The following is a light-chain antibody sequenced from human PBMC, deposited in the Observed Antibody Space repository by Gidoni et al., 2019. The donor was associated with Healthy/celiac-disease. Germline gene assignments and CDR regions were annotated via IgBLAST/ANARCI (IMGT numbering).Light chain of an antibody. V-gene: IGKV3-20*01. CDR3: QQYGSSPRIT. CDR1: QSVSSSY. J-gene: IGKJ5*01. Sequence: EIVLTQSPGTLSLSPGERATLSCRASQSVSSSYLAWYQQKPGQAPRLLIYGASSRATGIPDRFSGSVSGTDFTLTISRLEPEDSAVYYCQQYGSSPRITFGQGTRLEIK. CDR2: GAS.